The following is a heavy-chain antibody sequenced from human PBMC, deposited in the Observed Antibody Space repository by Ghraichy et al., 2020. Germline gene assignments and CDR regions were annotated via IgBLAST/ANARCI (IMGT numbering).Heavy chain of an antibody. V-gene: IGHV3-30*18. CDR2: ISYDGSNK. CDR3: AKVEYDCSGGSCYLGYYYYCMDV. D-gene: IGHD2-15*01. CDR1: GFTFSSYG. J-gene: IGHJ6*02. Sequence: GSLRLSCAASGFTFSSYGMHWVRQAPGKGLEWVAVISYDGSNKYYADSVKGRFTISRDNSKNTLYLQMNSLRAEDTAVYYCAKVEYDCSGGSCYLGYYYYCMDVWGQGTTVTVSS.